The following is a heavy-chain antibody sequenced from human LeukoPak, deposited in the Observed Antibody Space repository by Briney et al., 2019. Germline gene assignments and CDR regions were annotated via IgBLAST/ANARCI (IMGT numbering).Heavy chain of an antibody. CDR1: GYTFTRYF. CDR2: INPSGGST. J-gene: IGHJ4*02. CDR3: GRDAGLSSAWGIIPGYYFDY. V-gene: IGHV1-46*01. Sequence: GASVKVSCKAFGYTFTRYFMHWVRQAPGQGLEWMGIINPSGGSTTYAQKFQGRVTMTRDMSTSTVYMEPSSLRSEDTAVYYCGRDAGLSSAWGIIPGYYFDYWGQGTLVTVSS. D-gene: IGHD6-19*01.